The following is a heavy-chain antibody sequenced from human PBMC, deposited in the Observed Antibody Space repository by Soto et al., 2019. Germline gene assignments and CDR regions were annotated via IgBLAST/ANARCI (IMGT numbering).Heavy chain of an antibody. CDR3: ARSGGLQHIDY. D-gene: IGHD4-4*01. CDR1: GDSISSSSYY. V-gene: IGHV4-39*01. Sequence: QLQLQESGPGLVKPSETLSLTCTVSGDSISSSSYYWGWIRQPPGKGLEGIGSIYYSGSTDYNPSLKSRVTISVDTSKNQFSLKLTSVTAADTAVHYCARSGGLQHIDYWGQGTLVTVSS. CDR2: IYYSGST. J-gene: IGHJ4*02.